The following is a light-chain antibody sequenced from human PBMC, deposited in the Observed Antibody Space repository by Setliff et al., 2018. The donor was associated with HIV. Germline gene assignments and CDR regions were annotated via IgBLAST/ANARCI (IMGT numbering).Light chain of an antibody. V-gene: IGLV2-11*01. J-gene: IGLJ1*01. CDR3: CSYAVIPPYV. Sequence: QSALTQPRSVSGSPGQSVTISCTGTSSDVGLYSYVSWYQQRPGKAPKLIIYDANKRPSGVPDRFSGSKSGNTASLTISGLQAEDEADYYCCSYAVIPPYVFGTGTKVTVL. CDR1: SSDVGLYSY. CDR2: DAN.